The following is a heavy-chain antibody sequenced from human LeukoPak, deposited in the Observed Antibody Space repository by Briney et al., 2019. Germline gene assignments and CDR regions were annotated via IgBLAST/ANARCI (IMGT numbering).Heavy chain of an antibody. CDR2: IYTSGST. D-gene: IGHD6-6*01. CDR3: ARHYRGAARPFFDY. CDR1: GGSISSYY. Sequence: SETLSLTCTVSGGSISSYYWSWIRQPPGKGLEWIGYIYTSGSTNYNPSLKSRATISVDTSKNQFSLKLSSVTAADTAVYYCARHYRGAARPFFDYWGQGTLVTVSS. V-gene: IGHV4-4*09. J-gene: IGHJ4*02.